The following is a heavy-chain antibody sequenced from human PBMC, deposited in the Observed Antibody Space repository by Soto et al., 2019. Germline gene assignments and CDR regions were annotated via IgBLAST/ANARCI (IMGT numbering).Heavy chain of an antibody. V-gene: IGHV1-18*01. J-gene: IGHJ6*02. CDR1: GYIFVNYG. CDR2: ISPYSGNT. D-gene: IGHD5-12*01. CDR3: AMVDNCVTPTPQDV. Sequence: QVQLVQSGDEVRKPGSSVKVSCKASGYIFVNYGIAWVRQAPGQGLEWMGWISPYSGNTRYASKVQGRLTMTTDTSTSTAYMDLGSLTSDDTAVYYCAMVDNCVTPTPQDVWGQGTTVTVSS.